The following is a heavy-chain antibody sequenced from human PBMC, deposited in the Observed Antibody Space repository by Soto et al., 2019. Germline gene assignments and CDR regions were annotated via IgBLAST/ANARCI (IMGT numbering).Heavy chain of an antibody. CDR3: ALPLDSMIVRHDAFDI. V-gene: IGHV4-34*01. CDR1: GGSFSGYY. D-gene: IGHD3-22*01. Sequence: SETLSLTCAVYGGSFSGYYWSWIRQPPGKGLEWIGEINHSGSTNYNPSLKSRVTISVDTSKNQFSLKLSSVTAADTAVYYCALPLDSMIVRHDAFDIWGQGTMVTVSS. CDR2: INHSGST. J-gene: IGHJ3*02.